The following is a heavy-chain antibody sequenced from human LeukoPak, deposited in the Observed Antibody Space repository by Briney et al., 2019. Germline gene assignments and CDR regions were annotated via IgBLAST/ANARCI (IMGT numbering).Heavy chain of an antibody. J-gene: IGHJ3*02. CDR3: ARNPYYYDSSATWAFDI. Sequence: SETLSLTCAVSGGSITTSNWWTWVRQPPGKGLERIGEIYHTGSTSYNPSLKSRVTISVDKSKNQFSLKLTSVTAADTAVYYCARNPYYYDSSATWAFDIWGQGTMVTVSS. CDR2: IYHTGST. CDR1: GGSITTSNW. D-gene: IGHD3-22*01. V-gene: IGHV4-4*02.